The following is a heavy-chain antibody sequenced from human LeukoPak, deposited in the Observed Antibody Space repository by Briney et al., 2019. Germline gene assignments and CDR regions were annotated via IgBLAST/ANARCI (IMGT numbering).Heavy chain of an antibody. D-gene: IGHD6-19*01. CDR3: ARTSSRGWYYFDY. CDR1: GGSISSYY. CDR2: IYYSGST. J-gene: IGHJ4*02. Sequence: PSETLSLTCTVSGGSISSYYWSWIRQPPGKGLEWIGYIYYSGSTNYNPSLKSRVTISVDTSKNQFSLKLTSVTAADTAVYHCARTSSRGWYYFDYWGQGALVTVSS. V-gene: IGHV4-59*08.